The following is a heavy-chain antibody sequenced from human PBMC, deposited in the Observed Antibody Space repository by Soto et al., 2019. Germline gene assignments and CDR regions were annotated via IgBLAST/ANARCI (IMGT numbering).Heavy chain of an antibody. CDR3: ARAHYYDSSGYYYAAY. J-gene: IGHJ4*02. CDR1: GFTFISYA. V-gene: IGHV3-30-3*01. D-gene: IGHD3-22*01. CDR2: ISYDGSNK. Sequence: LRLSFAASGFTFISYAMHWVRQAPGKGLEWVAVISYDGSNKYYADSVKGRFTISRDNSKNTLYLQMNSLRAEDTAVYYCARAHYYDSSGYYYAAYWGQGTLVTVSS.